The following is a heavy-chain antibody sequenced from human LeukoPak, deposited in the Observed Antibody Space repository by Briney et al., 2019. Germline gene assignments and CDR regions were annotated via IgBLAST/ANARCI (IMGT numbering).Heavy chain of an antibody. CDR2: ISGSGGST. CDR3: ARDHNYAFDN. J-gene: IGHJ4*02. V-gene: IGHV3-23*01. D-gene: IGHD1-1*01. CDR1: GFTFSSYA. Sequence: GGSLRLYCAASGFTFSSYAMSWVRQAPGKGLEWVSAISGSGGSTYYADSVKGRFTISGDNAKNSLYLQMNSLRVEDTAVYYCARDHNYAFDNWGQGTLVTVSS.